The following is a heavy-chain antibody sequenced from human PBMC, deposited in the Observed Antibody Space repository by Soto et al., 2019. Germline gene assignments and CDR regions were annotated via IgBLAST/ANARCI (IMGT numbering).Heavy chain of an antibody. V-gene: IGHV5-51*01. D-gene: IGHD6-13*01. CDR2: IYPGDSDT. CDR1: GYSFTSYW. Sequence: GESLKISCKGSGYSFTSYWIGWVRQMPGKGLEWMGIIYPGDSDTRYSPSFQGQVTISADKSISTAYLQWSSLKASDTAMYYCARRGIAAAGTTYGMDAWGQGTTVTVSS. J-gene: IGHJ6*02. CDR3: ARRGIAAAGTTYGMDA.